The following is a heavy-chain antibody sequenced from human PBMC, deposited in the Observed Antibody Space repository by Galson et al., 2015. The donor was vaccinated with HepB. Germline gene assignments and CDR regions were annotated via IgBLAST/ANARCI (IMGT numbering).Heavy chain of an antibody. CDR2: ISYDGSNK. V-gene: IGHV3-30*18. J-gene: IGHJ3*02. D-gene: IGHD2-15*01. Sequence: SLRLSCAASGFTFSSYGMHWVRQAPGKGLEWVAVISYDGSNKYYADSVKGRFTISRDNSKNTLYLQMNSLRAEDTAVYYCAKGSFELRLRALDAFDIWGQGTMVTVSS. CDR1: GFTFSSYG. CDR3: AKGSFELRLRALDAFDI.